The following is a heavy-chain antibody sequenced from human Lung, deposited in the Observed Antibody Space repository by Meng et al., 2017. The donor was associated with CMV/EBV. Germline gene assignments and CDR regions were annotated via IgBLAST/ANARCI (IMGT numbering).Heavy chain of an antibody. CDR1: GFTFSSYS. CDR3: ARGESEWELLSYYYYYGMDV. CDR2: ISSSSSYI. D-gene: IGHD1-26*01. Sequence: GESLKISCAASGFTFSSYSMNWVRQAPGKGLEWVSSISSSSSYIYYADSVKGRFTISRDNAKNSLYLQMNSLRAEDTAVYYCARGESEWELLSYYYYYGMDVXGQGXTVTVSS. J-gene: IGHJ6*02. V-gene: IGHV3-21*01.